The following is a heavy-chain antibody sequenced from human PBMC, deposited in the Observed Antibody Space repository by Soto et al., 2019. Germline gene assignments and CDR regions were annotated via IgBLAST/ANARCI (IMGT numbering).Heavy chain of an antibody. J-gene: IGHJ4*02. V-gene: IGHV4-39*07. D-gene: IGHD6-13*01. CDR2: FYYTGLS. CDR3: ASHSSHWPFFDF. Sequence: SETLSLTCTVSGDSIRSSSHYWAWNRQPPGKGLEWIGGFYYTGLSNSNPSLNSRVTMSVDTSKNQFSLKLSSVTAADTAVYYCASHSSHWPFFDFWGQGTLVTVSS. CDR1: GDSIRSSSHY.